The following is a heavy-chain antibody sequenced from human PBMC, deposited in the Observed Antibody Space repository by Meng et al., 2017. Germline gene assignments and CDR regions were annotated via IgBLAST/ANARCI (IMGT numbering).Heavy chain of an antibody. CDR1: GGSISSSSYY. V-gene: IGHV4-39*01. CDR2: ISYSGNT. CDR3: ATSISGWYYFNF. J-gene: IGHJ4*02. D-gene: IGHD6-19*01. Sequence: QRQRQESGPGLVKPSEARSPTCIVLGGSISSSSYYWGWIRRPPGKGREWIGSISYSGNTYYSPSLRSRVTISVDTSKNQFSLKLTSVAAADMAVYYCATSISGWYYFNFWGQGTLVTVSS.